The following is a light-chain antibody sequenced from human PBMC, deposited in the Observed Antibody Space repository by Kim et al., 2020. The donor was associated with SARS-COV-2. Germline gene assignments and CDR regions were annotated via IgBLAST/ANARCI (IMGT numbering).Light chain of an antibody. CDR1: QGIRND. V-gene: IGKV1-6*01. CDR3: LQDYDYPWT. J-gene: IGKJ1*01. CDR2: GAS. Sequence: AIQMTQSPSSLSASVGDTVTITCRASQGIRNDLGWYQHSAGKAPKLLIFGASTLRSGVPSRFSGSGSGTDFTLTINSLQPEDFATYYCLQDYDYPWTFGQGTKVDIK.